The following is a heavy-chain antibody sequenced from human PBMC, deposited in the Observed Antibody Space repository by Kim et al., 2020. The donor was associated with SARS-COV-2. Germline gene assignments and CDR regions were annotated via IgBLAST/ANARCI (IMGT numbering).Heavy chain of an antibody. J-gene: IGHJ4*02. V-gene: IGHV4-39*01. Sequence: SETLSLTCTVSGGSISSSSYYWGWIRQPPGKGLEWIGSIYYSGSTYYNPSLKSRVTISVDTSKNQFSLKLSSVTAADTAVYYCARQEDEWFGESPMGYYFDYWGQGTLVTVSS. D-gene: IGHD3-10*01. CDR1: GGSISSSSYY. CDR2: IYYSGST. CDR3: ARQEDEWFGESPMGYYFDY.